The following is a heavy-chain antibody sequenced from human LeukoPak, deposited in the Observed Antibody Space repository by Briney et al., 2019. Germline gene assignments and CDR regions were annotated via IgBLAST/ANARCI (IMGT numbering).Heavy chain of an antibody. CDR2: IYHSGST. CDR1: GGSISSGSYY. V-gene: IGHV4-39*01. CDR3: ARHVTTVSYMDV. Sequence: SETLSLTCTVSGGSISSGSYYWGWIRQPPGKGLEWIGSIYHSGSTYYNPSLKSRVTISVDTSKNQFSLKLSSVTAADTAVYYCARHVTTVSYMDVWGKGTTVTVSS. D-gene: IGHD4-11*01. J-gene: IGHJ6*03.